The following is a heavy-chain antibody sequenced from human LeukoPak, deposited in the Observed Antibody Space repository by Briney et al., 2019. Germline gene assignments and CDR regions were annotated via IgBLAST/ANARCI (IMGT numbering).Heavy chain of an antibody. CDR3: ATERDSSWTFDS. D-gene: IGHD6-13*01. CDR2: ISGSGGST. Sequence: GGSLRLSCAASGFAFSSYAMSWVRQAPGKGLEWVSGISGSGGSTYYAASVKVRFTISRDNSKNTLYLQMNSLRAEDTAVYYCATERDSSWTFDSWGQGTLVTVSS. V-gene: IGHV3-23*01. J-gene: IGHJ4*02. CDR1: GFAFSSYA.